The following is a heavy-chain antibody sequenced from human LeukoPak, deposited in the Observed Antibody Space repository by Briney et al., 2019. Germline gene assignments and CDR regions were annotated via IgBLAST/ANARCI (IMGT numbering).Heavy chain of an antibody. CDR1: GFTFSSYA. CDR2: ISYDGSNK. D-gene: IGHD2-2*01. V-gene: IGHV3-30-3*01. Sequence: GGSLRLSCAASGFTFSSYAMHWVRQAPGKGLEWVAVISYDGSNKYYADSVKGRFTISRDNSKNTLYLQMNSLRAEDTAVHYCARERGPRYCSSTSCYYYGMDVWGQGTTVTVSS. CDR3: ARERGPRYCSSTSCYYYGMDV. J-gene: IGHJ6*02.